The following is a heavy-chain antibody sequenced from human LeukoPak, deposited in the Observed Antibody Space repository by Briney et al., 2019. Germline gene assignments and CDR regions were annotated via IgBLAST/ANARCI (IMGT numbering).Heavy chain of an antibody. CDR2: IYSGGST. Sequence: PGGSLRLSCAASGFTVSSNYMSWVRQAPGKGLEWVSVIYSGGSTYYADSVKGRFTISRDNSKNTLYLQMNSLRAEDTAVYYCAKVRSGDIAAALNYWGQGTLVPVSS. CDR3: AKVRSGDIAAALNY. D-gene: IGHD6-13*01. J-gene: IGHJ4*02. V-gene: IGHV3-53*01. CDR1: GFTVSSNY.